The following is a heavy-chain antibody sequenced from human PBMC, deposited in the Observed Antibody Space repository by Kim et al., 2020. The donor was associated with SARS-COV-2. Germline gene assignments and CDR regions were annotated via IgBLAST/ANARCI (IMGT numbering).Heavy chain of an antibody. CDR3: ARRYYCGSYYYFDY. CDR2: INSDGSTI. CDR1: GFTFSNDW. J-gene: IGHJ4*02. D-gene: IGHD1-26*01. Sequence: GGSLRLSCAASGFTFSNDWMHWVRQAPGKGLVWVSRINSDGSTINHADSVKGRFTISRDNAKNTLYLQMNSLRDEDTAVYYCARRYYCGSYYYFDYWGQG. V-gene: IGHV3-74*01.